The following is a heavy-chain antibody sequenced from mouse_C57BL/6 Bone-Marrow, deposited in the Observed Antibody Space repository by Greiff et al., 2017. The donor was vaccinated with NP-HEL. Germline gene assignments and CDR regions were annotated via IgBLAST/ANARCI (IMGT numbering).Heavy chain of an antibody. D-gene: IGHD1-1*01. J-gene: IGHJ3*01. CDR2: IRNKANGYTT. CDR1: GFTFTDYY. V-gene: IGHV7-3*01. Sequence: EVQVVESGGGLVQPGGSLSLSCAASGFTFTDYYMSWVRQPPGKALEWLGFIRNKANGYTTEYSASVKGRFTISRDNSQSILYLQMNALRAEDSATYYCARSYYGSSYAYWGQGTLVTVSA. CDR3: ARSYYGSSYAY.